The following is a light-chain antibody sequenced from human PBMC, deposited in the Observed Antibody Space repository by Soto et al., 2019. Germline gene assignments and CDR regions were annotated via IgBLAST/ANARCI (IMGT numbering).Light chain of an antibody. CDR1: SGDIGSYNR. J-gene: IGLJ1*01. CDR2: EVT. V-gene: IGLV2-18*01. Sequence: SALTQPPSVSGSPGQSVTISCTGTSGDIGSYNRVSWFQQPPGTAPQLMIYEVTNRPSGVPDRFSGSKSGNTASLTISGIQTEDETSNSTPFVFGTGTKVTVL. CDR3: PFV.